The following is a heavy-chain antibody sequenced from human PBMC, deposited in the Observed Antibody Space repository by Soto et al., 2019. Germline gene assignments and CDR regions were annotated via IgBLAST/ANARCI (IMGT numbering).Heavy chain of an antibody. V-gene: IGHV2-5*02. CDR1: GFSLSTSGVG. CDR3: ARTYYYGSGSYPFDY. CDR2: IYWDDDK. Sequence: ITLKESGPTLVKPTQTLTLTCTFSGFSLSTSGVGVGWIRQPPGKALEWLALIYWDDDKRYSPSLKSRLTITKDTSKNQVVLTMTNMDPVDTATYYCARTYYYGSGSYPFDYWGQGTLVTVSS. D-gene: IGHD3-10*01. J-gene: IGHJ4*02.